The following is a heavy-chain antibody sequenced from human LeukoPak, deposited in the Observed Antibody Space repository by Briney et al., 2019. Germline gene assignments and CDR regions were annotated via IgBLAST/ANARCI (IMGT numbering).Heavy chain of an antibody. D-gene: IGHD3-3*01. Sequence: GGSLRLSCAASGFTFSSYGMHWVRQAPGKGLEWVAVISYDGSNKYYAGSVKGRFTISRDNSKNTLYLQMNSLRAEDTAVYYCARVHDFWSGPDYWGQGTLVTVSS. CDR1: GFTFSSYG. CDR3: ARVHDFWSGPDY. J-gene: IGHJ4*02. V-gene: IGHV3-30*03. CDR2: ISYDGSNK.